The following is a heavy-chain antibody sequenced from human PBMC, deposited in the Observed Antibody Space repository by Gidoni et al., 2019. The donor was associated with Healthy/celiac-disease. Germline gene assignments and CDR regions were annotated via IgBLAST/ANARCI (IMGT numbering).Heavy chain of an antibody. J-gene: IGHJ4*02. CDR2: IKQDGSEK. V-gene: IGHV3-7*02. Sequence: EVQLVESGGGLVQPGGSLRLSSAASGFPFSSYWMSWVRQAPGKGLEWVANIKQDGSEKYYVDSVKGRFTISRDNAKNSLYLQMNSLRAEDTAVYYCARGQLVLDYWGQGTLVTVSS. D-gene: IGHD6-6*01. CDR1: GFPFSSYW. CDR3: ARGQLVLDY.